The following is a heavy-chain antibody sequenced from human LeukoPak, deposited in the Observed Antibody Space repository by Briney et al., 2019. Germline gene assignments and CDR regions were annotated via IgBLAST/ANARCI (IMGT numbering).Heavy chain of an antibody. V-gene: IGHV3-30*18. J-gene: IGHJ4*02. CDR3: AKAPGTTGTTYFDY. CDR1: GFTFSSYG. Sequence: GGSLRLSCAASGFTFSSYGMHWVRLAPGKGLEWVAVISYDGSNKFYADSVKGRFTLSRDNSKNTLYLQMNSLRAEDTAVYYRAKAPGTTGTTYFDYWGQGTLVTVSS. D-gene: IGHD1-1*01. CDR2: ISYDGSNK.